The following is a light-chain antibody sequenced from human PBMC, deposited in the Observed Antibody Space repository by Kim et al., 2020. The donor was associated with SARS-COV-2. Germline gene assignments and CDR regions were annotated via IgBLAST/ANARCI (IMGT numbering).Light chain of an antibody. CDR3: ISYAGNNVYV. CDR2: EVN. J-gene: IGLJ1*01. Sequence: QSVTLSGAGTGSGVGGYNYVSWYQHHPGKAPKLMIYEVNRRPSGVPDRFSASKSGNTASLSVSGLQAEDEADYYCISYAGNNVYVFGTGTKVTVL. CDR1: GSGVGGYNY. V-gene: IGLV2-8*01.